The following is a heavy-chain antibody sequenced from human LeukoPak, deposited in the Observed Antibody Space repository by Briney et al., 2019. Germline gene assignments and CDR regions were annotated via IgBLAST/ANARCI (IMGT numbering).Heavy chain of an antibody. CDR1: GGSFSGYY. CDR2: INHSGST. V-gene: IGHV4-34*01. Sequence: PSETLSLTCAVYGGSFSGYYWSWIRQPPGKGLEWIGEINHSGSTNYNPSPKSRVTISVDTSKNQFSLKLSSVTAAETAVYFCARGVNNWNIDVFDIWGQGTMVTVSS. J-gene: IGHJ3*02. D-gene: IGHD1/OR15-1a*01. CDR3: ARGVNNWNIDVFDI.